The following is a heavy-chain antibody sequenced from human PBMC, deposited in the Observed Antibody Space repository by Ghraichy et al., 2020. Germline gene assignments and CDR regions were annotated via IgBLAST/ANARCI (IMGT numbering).Heavy chain of an antibody. CDR2: IGGGGVST. Sequence: GGSLRLSCTASGFTFSNYAMSWVRQAPGKGLEWVSAIGGGGVSTFYADSVKGRFTISRDNSKNTLYLQMNSLRAEDTAAYYCAKTLTTVTNLGYRYHYAMDVWGQGTTVTVAS. J-gene: IGHJ6*02. CDR1: GFTFSNYA. CDR3: AKTLTTVTNLGYRYHYAMDV. D-gene: IGHD4-17*01. V-gene: IGHV3-23*01.